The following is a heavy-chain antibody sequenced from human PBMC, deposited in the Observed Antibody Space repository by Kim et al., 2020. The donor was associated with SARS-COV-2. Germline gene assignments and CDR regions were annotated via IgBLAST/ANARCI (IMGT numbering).Heavy chain of an antibody. CDR3: ARDQLWGLERHYYGMDV. D-gene: IGHD1-1*01. CDR1: GYTFTSYG. J-gene: IGHJ6*02. V-gene: IGHV1-18*01. Sequence: ASVKVSCKASGYTFTSYGISWVRQAPGQGLEWMGWISAYNGNTNYAQKLQGRVTMTTDTSTSTAYMELRSLRSDDTAVYYCARDQLWGLERHYYGMDVWGQGTTVTVSS. CDR2: ISAYNGNT.